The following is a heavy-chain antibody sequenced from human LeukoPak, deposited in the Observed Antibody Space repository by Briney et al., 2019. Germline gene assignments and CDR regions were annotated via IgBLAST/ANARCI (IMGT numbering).Heavy chain of an antibody. Sequence: PSETLSLTCTVSGGSISSSSYYWGWIRQPPGKGLEWIVSIYYGGSTYYNPSLKSRVTISVDTSKNQFSLKLSSVTAADTAVYYCASGKYYYDSSRYYHFWGQGTLVTVSS. J-gene: IGHJ4*02. CDR2: IYYGGST. CDR3: ASGKYYYDSSRYYHF. V-gene: IGHV4-39*01. D-gene: IGHD3-22*01. CDR1: GGSISSSSYY.